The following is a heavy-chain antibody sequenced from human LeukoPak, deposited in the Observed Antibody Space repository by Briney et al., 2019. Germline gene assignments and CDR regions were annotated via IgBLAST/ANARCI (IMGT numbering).Heavy chain of an antibody. Sequence: GGSLRLSCAASGFTFSSYWMNWVRQAPGKGLEWVANIERNGSEKNYVGSVKGRFTISRDNAKNLLYLQMNNLRAEDTAIYYCARQERDYWGQGTVVTVSS. CDR1: GFTFSSYW. CDR3: ARQERDY. J-gene: IGHJ4*02. V-gene: IGHV3-7*01. CDR2: IERNGSEK.